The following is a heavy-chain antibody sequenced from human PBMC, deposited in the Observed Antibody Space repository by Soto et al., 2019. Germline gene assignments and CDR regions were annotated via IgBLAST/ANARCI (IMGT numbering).Heavy chain of an antibody. CDR1: GGTFSSYT. CDR3: ASQKGCGGDCYYDY. J-gene: IGHJ4*02. V-gene: IGHV1-69*02. Sequence: ASVKVSCKASGGTFSSYTISWVRQAPGQGLEWMGRIIPILGIANYAQKFQGRVTITADKSTSTAYMELSSLRSEDTAVYYCASQKGCGGDCYYDYWGQGTLVTVSS. D-gene: IGHD2-21*01. CDR2: IIPILGIA.